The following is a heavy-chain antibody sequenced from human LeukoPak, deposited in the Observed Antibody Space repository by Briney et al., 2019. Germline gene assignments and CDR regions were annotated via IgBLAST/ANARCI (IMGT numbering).Heavy chain of an antibody. Sequence: PGRSLRLSCAASGFTFSSYGMHWVRQAPGKGLEWMAVISYDGSSKNYADSVKGRFTISRDNSKNTLYLQVNSLRAEDTAVYFCAKNRKFGDLVYYYYYMDVWGKGTTVTVSS. CDR1: GFTFSSYG. D-gene: IGHD3-10*01. V-gene: IGHV3-30*18. J-gene: IGHJ6*03. CDR3: AKNRKFGDLVYYYYYMDV. CDR2: ISYDGSSK.